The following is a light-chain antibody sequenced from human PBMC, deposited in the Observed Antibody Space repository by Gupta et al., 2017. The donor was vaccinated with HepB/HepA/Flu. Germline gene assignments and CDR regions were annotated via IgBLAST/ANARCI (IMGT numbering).Light chain of an antibody. Sequence: DIQMTQSPSSLSASVGDRVTITCRASQSISSYLNWYQQKPGKAPKLLIYAACSLQSGVPSRFSGSGSGTDFTLTISSLQPEDFATYFCQQSDSTPHTFGQGTKLEIK. CDR1: QSISSY. J-gene: IGKJ2*01. CDR2: AAC. CDR3: QQSDSTPHT. V-gene: IGKV1-39*01.